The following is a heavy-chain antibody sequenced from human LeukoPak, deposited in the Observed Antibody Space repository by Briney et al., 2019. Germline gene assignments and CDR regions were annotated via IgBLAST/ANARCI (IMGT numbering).Heavy chain of an antibody. J-gene: IGHJ4*02. D-gene: IGHD6-13*01. Sequence: SETLSLTCIVSGGSISTYYWSWIRQPAGKGLEWIGRIYTSGSTNYNPSLKSRVTMSVDTSKNQFSLNLKSVTPEDTAVYYCARNLIPEQLVLNFWGQGTLVTVSS. CDR2: IYTSGST. CDR3: ARNLIPEQLVLNF. V-gene: IGHV4-4*07. CDR1: GGSISTYY.